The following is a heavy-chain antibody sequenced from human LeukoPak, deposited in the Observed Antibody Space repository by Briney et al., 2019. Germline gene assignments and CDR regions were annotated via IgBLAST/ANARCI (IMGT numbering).Heavy chain of an antibody. J-gene: IGHJ4*02. CDR1: GGSISISSSY. Sequence: SETLSLTSTVSGGSISISSSYWGWIRQPPGKGLEWIGSVRYSGRTYYNPSLKSRVTMSLDTSKNQFSLRLTSVTAADTAVYSCARHYYDSSGLAYYFDYWGQGTLVTVSS. D-gene: IGHD3-22*01. V-gene: IGHV4-39*01. CDR2: VRYSGRT. CDR3: ARHYYDSSGLAYYFDY.